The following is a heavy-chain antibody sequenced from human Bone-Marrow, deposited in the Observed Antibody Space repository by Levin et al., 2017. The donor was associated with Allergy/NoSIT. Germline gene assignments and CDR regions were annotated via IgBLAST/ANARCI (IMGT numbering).Heavy chain of an antibody. Sequence: RPGGSLRLSCAASGFTFSSYWMHWVRQAPGKGLVWVSRISGDGDNTSYADSVKGRFTISRDSANNTLYLQMNSLRAEDTAVYFCARVAGGNSPYYFDYWGQGTLVTVSA. D-gene: IGHD4-23*01. V-gene: IGHV3-74*01. CDR1: GFTFSSYW. J-gene: IGHJ4*02. CDR2: ISGDGDNT. CDR3: ARVAGGNSPYYFDY.